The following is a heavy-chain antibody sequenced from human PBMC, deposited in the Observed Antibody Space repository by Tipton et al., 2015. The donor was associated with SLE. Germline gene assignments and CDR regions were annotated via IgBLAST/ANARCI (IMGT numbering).Heavy chain of an antibody. V-gene: IGHV4-31*03. Sequence: TLSLTCTVSGGFISSGGYYWSWIRQHPGKGLEWIGYIYYGGSTYYNPSLKSRVTISIDTSKNQFSLKLSSVTAADTAVYYCARKRLPDLDFDLWGRGTPVTVSS. D-gene: IGHD3-16*01. CDR2: IYYGGST. CDR3: ARKRLPDLDFDL. CDR1: GGFISSGGYY. J-gene: IGHJ2*01.